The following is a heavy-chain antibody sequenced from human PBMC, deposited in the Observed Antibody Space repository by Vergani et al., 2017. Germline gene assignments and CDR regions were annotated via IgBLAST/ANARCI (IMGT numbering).Heavy chain of an antibody. Sequence: VQLVESGGGVVQPGRSLRLSCAASGFTFSSYGMHWVRQAPGKGLEWVSAIGTAGDTYYPGSVKGRFTISRENAKNSLYLQMNGLRAGDTAVYYCARRDSSSPALDYWGQGTLVTVSS. CDR3: ARRDSSSPALDY. J-gene: IGHJ4*02. V-gene: IGHV3-13*01. CDR1: GFTFSSYG. D-gene: IGHD6-6*01. CDR2: IGTAGDT.